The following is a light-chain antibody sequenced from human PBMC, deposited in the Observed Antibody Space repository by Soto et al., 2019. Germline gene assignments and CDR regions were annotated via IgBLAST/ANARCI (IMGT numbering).Light chain of an antibody. J-gene: IGKJ2*01. Sequence: EIQMTQSPSTLSASVGDRVTITCRASQSISTHLAWYQHKPGKAPAVLIYDASTLESGVPSRFSGTGSGTNFTLTNSSLQPDDFSTYYCQQYSSNLFTFGQGTKLDIK. CDR2: DAS. CDR1: QSISTH. V-gene: IGKV1-5*01. CDR3: QQYSSNLFT.